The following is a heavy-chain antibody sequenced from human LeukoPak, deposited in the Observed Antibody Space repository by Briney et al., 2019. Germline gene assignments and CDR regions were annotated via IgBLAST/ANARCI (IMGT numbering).Heavy chain of an antibody. Sequence: ASVKVSCKASGYTFTSYYMHWVRQAPGQGLEWMGIINPSGGSTSYAQKFQGRVTMARDTSTSTVYMELSSLRSEDTAVYYCARAITGKRGHDAFDIWGQGQWSPSLQ. D-gene: IGHD1-20*01. CDR3: ARAITGKRGHDAFDI. CDR1: GYTFTSYY. V-gene: IGHV1-46*01. CDR2: INPSGGST. J-gene: IGHJ3*02.